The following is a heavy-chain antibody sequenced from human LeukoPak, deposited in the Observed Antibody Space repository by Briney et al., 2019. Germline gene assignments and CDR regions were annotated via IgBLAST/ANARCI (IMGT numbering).Heavy chain of an antibody. V-gene: IGHV4-34*01. D-gene: IGHD6-6*01. Sequence: SETLSLTRAVYGGSFCGYYWNLIRQPPGMGLEWIGEINESGSTNYNPSLKSRVTISVDTPKRQFSLKLSSVTAADTAVYYCARASAYSISSGVNLWGQGTLVTVSS. CDR2: INESGST. CDR1: GGSFCGYY. J-gene: IGHJ5*02. CDR3: ARASAYSISSGVNL.